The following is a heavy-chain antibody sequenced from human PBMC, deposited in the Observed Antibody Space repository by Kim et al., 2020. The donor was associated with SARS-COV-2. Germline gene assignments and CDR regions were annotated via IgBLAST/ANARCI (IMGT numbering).Heavy chain of an antibody. CDR1: GFTFSSYG. D-gene: IGHD3-16*02. CDR3: AKDRRKAYDYVWGSYRSYYYYGMDV. CDR2: ISYDGSNK. Sequence: GGSLRLSCAASGFTFSSYGMHWVRQAPGKGLEWVAVISYDGSNKYYADSVKGRFTISRDNSKNTLYLQMNSLRAEDTAVYYCAKDRRKAYDYVWGSYRSYYYYGMDVWGQGTTVTVSS. V-gene: IGHV3-30*18. J-gene: IGHJ6*02.